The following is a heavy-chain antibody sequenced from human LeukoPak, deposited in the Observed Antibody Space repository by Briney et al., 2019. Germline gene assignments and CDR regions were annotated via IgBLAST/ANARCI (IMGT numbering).Heavy chain of an antibody. CDR2: ISGSGGST. J-gene: IGHJ6*02. CDR1: GFTFSTYA. D-gene: IGHD3-10*01. Sequence: GGSLRLSCAASGFTFSTYAMSWVRLAPGKGLEWVSGISGSGGSTYYADSVKGRFTSSRDNSNNTLYVQMNSLRVEDTAVYYCAKSGGLYGAGRLPMDVWGQGTAVTVSS. V-gene: IGHV3-23*01. CDR3: AKSGGLYGAGRLPMDV.